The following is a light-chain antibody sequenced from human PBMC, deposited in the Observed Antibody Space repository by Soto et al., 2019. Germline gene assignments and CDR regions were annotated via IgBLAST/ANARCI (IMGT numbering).Light chain of an antibody. CDR1: QTVDSSQ. V-gene: IGKV3-20*01. CDR3: QQYASSSRT. J-gene: IGKJ1*01. Sequence: EIVLTQSPGTLSLSPGETAALSCRASQTVDSSQLAWYQHKPGQAPRLVVYSASDRATGIPDRFSGSGSGTDFTLTISRLEPEDFPVYYCQQYASSSRTFGQRTKLEIK. CDR2: SAS.